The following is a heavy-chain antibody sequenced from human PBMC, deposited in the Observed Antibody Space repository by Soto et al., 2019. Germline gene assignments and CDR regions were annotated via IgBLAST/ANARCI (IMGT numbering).Heavy chain of an antibody. D-gene: IGHD3-22*01. CDR2: IYPGDSDT. Sequence: GESLKISCKGSGYSFTSYWIGWVRQMPGKGLEWMGIIYPGDSDTRYSPSFQGQVTISADKSISTAYLQWSSLKASDTAMYYCATNPLGSSGYDAFDIWGQGTMVTVSS. CDR1: GYSFTSYW. V-gene: IGHV5-51*01. CDR3: ATNPLGSSGYDAFDI. J-gene: IGHJ3*02.